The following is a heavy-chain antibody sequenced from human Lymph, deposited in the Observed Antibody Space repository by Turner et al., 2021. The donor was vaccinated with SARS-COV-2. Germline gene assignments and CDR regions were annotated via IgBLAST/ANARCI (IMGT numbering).Heavy chain of an antibody. J-gene: IGHJ6*02. V-gene: IGHV4-34*01. Sequence: QVQLQQWGAGLLKPSETLSLTCAVYGWSFSGSYWSWIRQPPRKGLEWIGEVNHSGSTNYNPSLKSRVTISVDTSKNQFSLRLTSVTAADSAVYYCARVVIAVAGTYPIQVYYYYGMDVWGQGTTVTVSS. CDR3: ARVVIAVAGTYPIQVYYYYGMDV. D-gene: IGHD6-19*01. CDR1: GWSFSGSY. CDR2: VNHSGST.